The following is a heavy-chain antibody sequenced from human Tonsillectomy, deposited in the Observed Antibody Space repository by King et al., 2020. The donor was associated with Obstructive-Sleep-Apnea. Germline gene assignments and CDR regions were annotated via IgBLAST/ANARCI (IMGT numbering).Heavy chain of an antibody. D-gene: IGHD3-3*01. CDR1: GFSLSNATMS. V-gene: IGHV2-26*01. J-gene: IGHJ6*02. CDR2: IFSNDQK. Sequence: TLKESGPVLVRPTETLTLTCTVSGFSLSNATMSMSWIRQPPGKALEWLAHIFSNDQKSYSISLKSRLTISKDTSKSQVVLTMTNMDPVDTGIYYCARWTYYDFWSGYYRNYGMDVWGQGTTVTVSS. CDR3: ARWTYYDFWSGYYRNYGMDV.